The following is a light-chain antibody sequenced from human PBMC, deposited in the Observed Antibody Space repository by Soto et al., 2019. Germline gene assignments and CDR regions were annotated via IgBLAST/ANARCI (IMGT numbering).Light chain of an antibody. J-gene: IGLJ2*01. CDR2: EVS. CDR3: SSYTSSTTHVV. Sequence: QSALTQPASVSGSPGQSITISCTGTSSDIGGYNYVSWYQHHPGKAPKLMIYEVSYRPSGVSNRFSGSKSGNTASLTISGLQAEDEGDYYCSSYTSSTTHVVFGGGTKLTVL. CDR1: SSDIGGYNY. V-gene: IGLV2-14*01.